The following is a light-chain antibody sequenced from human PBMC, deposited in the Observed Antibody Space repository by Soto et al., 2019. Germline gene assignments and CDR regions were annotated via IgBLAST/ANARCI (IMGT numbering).Light chain of an antibody. CDR1: QSISTNS. J-gene: IGKJ4*01. CDR3: QRYGSSPPLT. V-gene: IGKV3-20*01. Sequence: EFVLTQSPGTLSLSPGERATLSCRASQSISTNSLAWYQHQPGQAPRLLIYGASFRESGIPDRFSGGGSGTDFTLTISRLEPEDFAVYYCQRYGSSPPLTFGGGTKVEIK. CDR2: GAS.